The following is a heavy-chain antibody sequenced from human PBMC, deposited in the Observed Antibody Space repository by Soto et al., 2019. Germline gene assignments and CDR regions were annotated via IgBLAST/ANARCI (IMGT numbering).Heavy chain of an antibody. J-gene: IGHJ4*02. D-gene: IGHD6-19*01. CDR3: ARAYRINGWSDYFFDY. CDR2: IYYTGFT. V-gene: IGHV4-30-4*08. CDR1: GDSLSGGDYY. Sequence: SETLSLTCTVSGDSLSGGDYYWSWIRQPPGKGLEWIGDIYYTGFTFYNPSLKSRLTISLDSSKNQFSLRLNSVTAADTAVYFCARAYRINGWSDYFFDYWGQGTLVTVSA.